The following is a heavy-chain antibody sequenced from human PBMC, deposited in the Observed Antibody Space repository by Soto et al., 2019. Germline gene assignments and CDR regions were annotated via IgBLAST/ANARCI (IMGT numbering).Heavy chain of an antibody. V-gene: IGHV3-30*18. D-gene: IGHD3-3*01. CDR3: AKDYDFGSLHFDY. CDR1: GFTFSSYG. Sequence: GGSLRLSCAASGFTFSSYGMHWVRQAPGKGLEWVAVISYDGSNKYYADSVKGRFTISRDNSKNTLYLQMNSLRAEDTAVYYCAKDYDFGSLHFDYWGQGTLVTVSS. J-gene: IGHJ4*02. CDR2: ISYDGSNK.